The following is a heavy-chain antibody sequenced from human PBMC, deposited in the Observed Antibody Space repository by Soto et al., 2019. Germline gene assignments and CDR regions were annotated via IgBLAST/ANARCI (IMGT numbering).Heavy chain of an antibody. J-gene: IGHJ4*02. V-gene: IGHV3-23*01. CDR1: GFTFSSYA. Sequence: EVQLLESGGGLVQPGGSLRLSCAASGFTFSSYAMSWVRQAPGKGVEWVSAISGRGGSTYYADSVKGRVTISHEKAQNTLYLQMNSLRAEDTAVYYWAKRSAAAAAFDYWGQETLVTFSS. CDR2: ISGRGGST. CDR3: AKRSAAAAAFDY. D-gene: IGHD6-13*01.